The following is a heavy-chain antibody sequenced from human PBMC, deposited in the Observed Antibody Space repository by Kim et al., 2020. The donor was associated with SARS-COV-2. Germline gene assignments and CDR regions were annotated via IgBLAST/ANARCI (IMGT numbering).Heavy chain of an antibody. CDR3: AGDPLKNPVPLGYYYYYGMDV. CDR2: IYYSGST. Sequence: SETLSLTCTVSGGSISSGGYYWSWIRQPPGKGLEWIGYIYYSGSTYYNPSLKSRVTISVDTSKNQFSLKLSSVTAADTAVYYCAGDPLKNPVPLGYYYYYGMDVWGQGTTVTVSS. V-gene: IGHV4-31*03. CDR1: GGSISSGGYY. J-gene: IGHJ6*02.